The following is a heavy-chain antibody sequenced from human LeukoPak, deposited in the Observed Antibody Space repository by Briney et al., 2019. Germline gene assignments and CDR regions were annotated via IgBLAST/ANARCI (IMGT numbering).Heavy chain of an antibody. J-gene: IGHJ4*02. CDR2: IHHSGST. CDR3: ARAYLSYFDY. CDR1: GYSISSGYY. D-gene: IGHD2/OR15-2a*01. Sequence: KASETLSLTCTVSGYSISSGYYWGWIRQPPGKGLEWIGSIHHSGSTYYNPSLRSRVTISVDTSKNQFSLKLSSVTAADTAVYYCARAYLSYFDYWGQGTLVTVSS. V-gene: IGHV4-38-2*02.